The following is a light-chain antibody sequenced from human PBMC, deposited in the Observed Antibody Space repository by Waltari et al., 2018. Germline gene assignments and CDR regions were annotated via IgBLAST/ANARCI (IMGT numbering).Light chain of an antibody. Sequence: SSELTQDPDVSVALGQTVRITCQGASLRTSYASWYLQKPGQDPLLLIHGNNNRPSGIPDRFYGSSSRNTAYLTNTGSQAEDEADYYCSSRDNSGNRPFGGGTKLSVL. J-gene: IGLJ3*02. CDR3: SSRDNSGNRP. CDR1: SLRTSY. CDR2: GNN. V-gene: IGLV3-19*01.